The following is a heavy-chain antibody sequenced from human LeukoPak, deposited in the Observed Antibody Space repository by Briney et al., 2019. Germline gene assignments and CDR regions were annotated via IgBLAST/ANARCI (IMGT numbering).Heavy chain of an antibody. J-gene: IGHJ4*02. V-gene: IGHV4-59*12. Sequence: SETLSLTCTVSGGSISSYYWSWIRQPPGKGLEWIGHIYYSGSTNYNPSLKSRVTISVDTSKNQFSLKLSSVTAADTAVYYCARRSGSGSYYDDYWGQGTLVTVSS. CDR1: GGSISSYY. CDR3: ARRSGSGSYYDDY. D-gene: IGHD3-10*01. CDR2: IYYSGST.